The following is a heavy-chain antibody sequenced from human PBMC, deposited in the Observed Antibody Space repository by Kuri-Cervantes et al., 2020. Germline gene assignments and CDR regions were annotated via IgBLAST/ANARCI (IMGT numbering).Heavy chain of an antibody. CDR2: INPNSGGT. V-gene: IGHV1-2*02. D-gene: IGHD3-22*01. J-gene: IGHJ6*03. CDR1: GYTFTGYY. Sequence: ASVKVSCKASGYTFTGYYMHWVRQAPGQGLEWMGWINPNSGGTNYAQKFQGRVTMTRDTSISTAYMELSRLRSDDTAVYYCARAPYYYDSGYYYMDVWGKGTTVTVSS. CDR3: ARAPYYYDSGYYYMDV.